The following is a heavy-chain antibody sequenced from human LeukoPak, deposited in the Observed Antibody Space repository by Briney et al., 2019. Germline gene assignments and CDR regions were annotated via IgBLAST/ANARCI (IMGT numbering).Heavy chain of an antibody. J-gene: IGHJ4*02. CDR2: MNPNSGNT. CDR3: ARVGYDILTGPEDYFDY. D-gene: IGHD3-9*01. V-gene: IGHV1-8*01. CDR1: GYTFTSYD. Sequence: ASVKVSCKASGYTFTSYDINWLRQAPGQGLEWMGWMNPNSGNTGYAQKFQGRVTMTRNTSISTAYMELSSLRSEDTAVYYCARVGYDILTGPEDYFDYWGQGTLVTVSS.